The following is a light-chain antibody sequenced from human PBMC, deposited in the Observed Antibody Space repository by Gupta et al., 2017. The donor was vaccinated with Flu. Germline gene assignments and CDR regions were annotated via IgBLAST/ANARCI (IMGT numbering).Light chain of an antibody. CDR3: QQTYSTPHS. J-gene: IGKJ2*03. V-gene: IGKV1-39*01. Sequence: PSSLSASVGDRVTITCRASQNINSYLNWYQQKPGKAPKFLFYAASRVQSGVPSRFSGSGSGTDFTLTISSLQPEDFATYYCQQTYSTPHSFGQGTXLEIK. CDR1: QNINSY. CDR2: AAS.